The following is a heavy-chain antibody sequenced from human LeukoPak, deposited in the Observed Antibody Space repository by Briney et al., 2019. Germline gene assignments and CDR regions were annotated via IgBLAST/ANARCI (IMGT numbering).Heavy chain of an antibody. CDR1: GFTVSSNY. CDR2: IYSGGST. D-gene: IGHD1-26*01. V-gene: IGHV3-53*01. Sequence: PGGSLRLSCAASGFTVSSNYMSWVRQAPGKGLEWVSIIYSGGSTFYADSVKGRFTTSRDNSKNTLYLQMNSLRAEDTAVYYCARSGSYLSAFDIWGQGTMVTVSS. J-gene: IGHJ3*02. CDR3: ARSGSYLSAFDI.